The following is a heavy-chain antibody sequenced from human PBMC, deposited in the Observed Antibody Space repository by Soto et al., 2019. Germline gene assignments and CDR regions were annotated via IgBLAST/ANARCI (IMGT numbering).Heavy chain of an antibody. J-gene: IGHJ4*02. D-gene: IGHD6-19*01. CDR3: ARDLGSGWYYLDY. V-gene: IGHV1-46*01. CDR2: INPSGGST. Sequence: XPVKVAYKASGYPLTSYYMHWVRQAPGQGLEWMGIINPSGGSTIYAQKFQGRVTMTRDTSTSTVYMELSSLRSEDTAVYYCARDLGSGWYYLDYWGQGTLVTVSS. CDR1: GYPLTSYY.